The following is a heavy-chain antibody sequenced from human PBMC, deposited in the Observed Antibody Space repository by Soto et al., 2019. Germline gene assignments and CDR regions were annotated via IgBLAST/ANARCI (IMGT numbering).Heavy chain of an antibody. CDR1: GGSISSSNW. D-gene: IGHD3-10*01. CDR3: ARRWGEGRVDY. V-gene: IGHV4-4*02. J-gene: IGHJ4*02. CDR2: IYHSGNT. Sequence: QVQLQESGPGLVKPSGTLSLTCAVSGGSISSSNWWSWVRQPPGKGLEWIGEIYHSGNTNYNPSLRSRGTMAVDKSRNQFSLKLRSVTDADTAVYYCARRWGEGRVDYWGQGTLVTFSS.